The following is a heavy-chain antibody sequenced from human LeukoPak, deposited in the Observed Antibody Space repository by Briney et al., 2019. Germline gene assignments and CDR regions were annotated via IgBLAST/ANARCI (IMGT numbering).Heavy chain of an antibody. D-gene: IGHD2-15*01. J-gene: IGHJ6*03. V-gene: IGHV1-18*01. CDR3: ARYRLPDYYYHYYMDV. CDR1: GYTFTSYG. CDR2: ISGDSRSI. Sequence: ASVKVSCKASGYTFTSYGISWVRQAPGQGLEWMGWISGDSRSIKYAQNLQGRVTMTTDTSTSTAYMELRSLTSDDTAVYYCARYRLPDYYYHYYMDVWGKGTTVTVSS.